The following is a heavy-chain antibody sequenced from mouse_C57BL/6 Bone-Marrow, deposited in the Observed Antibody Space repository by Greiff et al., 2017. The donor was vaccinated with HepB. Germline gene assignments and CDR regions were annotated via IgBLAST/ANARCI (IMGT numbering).Heavy chain of an antibody. D-gene: IGHD4-1*01. Sequence: QVHVKQSGAELVRPGASVTLSCKASGYTFTDHEMHWVKQTPVHGLEWIGAIDPETGGTAYNQKFKGKAILTADKSSSTAYMELRSLTSEDSAVYYCTQTGKVGYAMDYWGQGTSVTVSS. CDR1: GYTFTDHE. J-gene: IGHJ4*01. CDR2: IDPETGGT. CDR3: TQTGKVGYAMDY. V-gene: IGHV1-15*01.